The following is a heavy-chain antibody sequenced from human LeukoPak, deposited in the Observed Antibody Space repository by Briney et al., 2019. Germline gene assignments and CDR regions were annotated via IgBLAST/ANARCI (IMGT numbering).Heavy chain of an antibody. V-gene: IGHV1-2*02. CDR1: GYTFTGYY. Sequence: GASVKVSCKASGYTFTGYYMHWVRQAPGQGLEWMGWINPNSGGTNYAQKFQGGVTMTRDTSISTAYMELSRLRSDDTAVYYCARVDIVVVVAATQWSGYFDYWGQGTLVTVSS. CDR3: ARVDIVVVVAATQWSGYFDY. CDR2: INPNSGGT. J-gene: IGHJ4*02. D-gene: IGHD2-15*01.